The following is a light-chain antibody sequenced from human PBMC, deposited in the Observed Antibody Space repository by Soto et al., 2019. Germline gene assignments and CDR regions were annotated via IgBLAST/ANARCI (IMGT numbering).Light chain of an antibody. CDR2: GAS. CDR3: QQYDTSPT. V-gene: IGKV3-20*01. CDR1: EGVASNY. Sequence: EIVLTQSPGTLSLSPGERATLSCRASEGVASNYLAWYQHKPGQAPRLLFFGASNRATGIPDRFSGSGSGTDFTLTISRLEPEDFAVYHCQQYDTSPTFGQGTKVDIK. J-gene: IGKJ1*01.